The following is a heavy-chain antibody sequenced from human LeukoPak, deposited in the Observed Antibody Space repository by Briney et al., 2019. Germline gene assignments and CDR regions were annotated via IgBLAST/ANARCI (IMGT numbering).Heavy chain of an antibody. CDR3: VKRLWSSSTSCYDCWFDP. J-gene: IGHJ5*02. V-gene: IGHV3-64*02. CDR1: GFTFSDFA. CDR2: IGSMGTAT. Sequence: GGSLRLSCAASGFTFSDFALHWVRQAPGKGLQYVSAIGSMGTATHYADSVKGRFTISRDNSKNMVYLQMGSLRAEDTAVYYCVKRLWSSSTSCYDCWFDPWGQGTLVTVSS. D-gene: IGHD2-2*01.